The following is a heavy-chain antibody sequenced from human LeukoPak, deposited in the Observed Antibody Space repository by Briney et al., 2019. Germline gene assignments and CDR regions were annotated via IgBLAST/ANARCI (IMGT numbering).Heavy chain of an antibody. CDR1: GFTFSSYA. Sequence: GRSLRLSCAASGFTFSSYAMHWVRQAPGKGLEWVAVIWYDGSNKYYADSVKGRFTISRDNSKNTLYLQMNSLRAEDTAVYYCARGATVTARYHFDYWGQGTLITVSS. D-gene: IGHD4-11*01. J-gene: IGHJ4*02. CDR3: ARGATVTARYHFDY. V-gene: IGHV3-33*08. CDR2: IWYDGSNK.